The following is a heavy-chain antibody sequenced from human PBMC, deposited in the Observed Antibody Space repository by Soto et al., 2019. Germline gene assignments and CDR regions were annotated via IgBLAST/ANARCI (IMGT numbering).Heavy chain of an antibody. J-gene: IGHJ4*02. D-gene: IGHD2-15*01. Sequence: EVQLLESGVGLAQPGGSLRLSCAASGFTFSSYAMSWVRQAPGRGLEWVSSISGSDGSTYYADSVKGRFTISRDNSKNTLSLQMNSLRAEDTAVYYCAKDRFCSGGSCYTDFWGQGTLVTVSS. CDR3: AKDRFCSGGSCYTDF. CDR1: GFTFSSYA. V-gene: IGHV3-23*01. CDR2: ISGSDGST.